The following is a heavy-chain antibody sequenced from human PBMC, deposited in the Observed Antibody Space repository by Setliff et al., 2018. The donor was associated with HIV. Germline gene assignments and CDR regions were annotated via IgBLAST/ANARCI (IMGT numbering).Heavy chain of an antibody. CDR2: INHSGST. Sequence: PSETLSLTCAVYGGSLSGYHWSWIRQSPEKGLEWIGEINHSGSTNYNPSLKSRVTISVDTSKNQFSLKLGSVTAADTAVYCCARGGGDDRSGYYPFDYWGQGTPVTVSS. J-gene: IGHJ4*02. CDR3: ARGGGDDRSGYYPFDY. D-gene: IGHD3-22*01. CDR1: GGSLSGYH. V-gene: IGHV4-34*01.